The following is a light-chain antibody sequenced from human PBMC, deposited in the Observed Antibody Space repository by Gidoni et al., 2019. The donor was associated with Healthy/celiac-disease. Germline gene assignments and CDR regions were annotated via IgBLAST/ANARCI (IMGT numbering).Light chain of an antibody. J-gene: IGKJ4*01. CDR3: QQYNNWPPLT. Sequence: EIVMTQSPAPLSVSPGERATLSCRASQSVSSNLAGYQQKPGQAPRLLIHGASPTAPGIPARFSGSGSGTDFTLTISSLQSEDFAVYYCQQYNNWPPLTFGGGTKVEIK. V-gene: IGKV3-15*01. CDR2: GAS. CDR1: QSVSSN.